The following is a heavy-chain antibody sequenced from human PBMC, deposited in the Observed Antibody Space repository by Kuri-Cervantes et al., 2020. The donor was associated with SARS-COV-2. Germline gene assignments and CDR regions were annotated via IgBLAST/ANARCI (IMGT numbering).Heavy chain of an antibody. V-gene: IGHV5-10-1*01. J-gene: IGHJ5*02. CDR2: IDPSDSYT. D-gene: IGHD1-1*01. CDR1: GYSFKNFW. CDR3: AREMSESTSGSWFDP. Sequence: GESLKISCQGSGYSFKNFWISWVRQMPGKGLEWMGRIDPSDSYTYYNPSFQGHVTISADKSISTAYLEWSSLRASDTAMYFCAREMSESTSGSWFDPWGQGTLVTVSS.